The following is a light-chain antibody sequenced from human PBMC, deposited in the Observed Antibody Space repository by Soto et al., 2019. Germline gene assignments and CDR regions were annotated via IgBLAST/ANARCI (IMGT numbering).Light chain of an antibody. V-gene: IGLV3-21*02. CDR3: QLWDSSSDRYV. J-gene: IGLJ1*01. CDR1: KIGSES. CDR2: DDS. Sequence: SYYLTQPPSVSVAPGQTARITCGGNKIGSESVHWYQQKPGQAPVLVVYDDSDRPSGIPERFSGSNPGNTATLTISRVEAGDEADYYCQLWDSSSDRYVYGTGTKVTVL.